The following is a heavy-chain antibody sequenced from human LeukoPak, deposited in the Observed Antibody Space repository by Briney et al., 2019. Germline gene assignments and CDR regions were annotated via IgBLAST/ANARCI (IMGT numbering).Heavy chain of an antibody. V-gene: IGHV4-39*07. CDR3: AREDLYRYFDWLLLSPYAAFDI. CDR2: IYYSGST. D-gene: IGHD3-9*01. CDR1: GGSISSSSYY. J-gene: IGHJ3*02. Sequence: SETLSLTCTVSGGSISSSSYYWGWTRQPPGKGLEWIGSIYYSGSTYYNPSLKSRVTISVDTSKNQFSLKLSSVTAADTAVYYCAREDLYRYFDWLLLSPYAAFDIWGQGTMVTVSS.